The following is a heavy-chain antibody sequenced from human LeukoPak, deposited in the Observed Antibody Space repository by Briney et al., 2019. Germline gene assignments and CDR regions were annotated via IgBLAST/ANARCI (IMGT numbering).Heavy chain of an antibody. Sequence: GGSLRLSCAASGFTFSSYGMHWVRQAPGKGLEWVAVIWYDGSSKYYADSVKGRFTISRDNSKNTLYLQMNSLRAEDTAVYYCARDAYCSGGSCYSDFDYWGQGTLVTVSS. V-gene: IGHV3-33*01. CDR1: GFTFSSYG. CDR2: IWYDGSSK. CDR3: ARDAYCSGGSCYSDFDY. J-gene: IGHJ4*02. D-gene: IGHD2-15*01.